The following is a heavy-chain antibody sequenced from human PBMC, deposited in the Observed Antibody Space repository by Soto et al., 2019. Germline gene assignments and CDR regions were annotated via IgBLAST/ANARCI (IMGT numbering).Heavy chain of an antibody. CDR1: GFTFSSHA. CDR3: ARDPGYSGFDFDY. J-gene: IGHJ4*02. V-gene: IGHV3-33*01. D-gene: IGHD5-12*01. CDR2: IWYDGSKE. Sequence: QVQLVESGGGVVQPGRSLRLSCAASGFTFSSHAMHWVRQAPGKGLEWVAVIWYDGSKEYYADSVKGRFTVARDDSKNTQYLQMNSLRVDDTAVYYCARDPGYSGFDFDYWGQGTLVTVSS.